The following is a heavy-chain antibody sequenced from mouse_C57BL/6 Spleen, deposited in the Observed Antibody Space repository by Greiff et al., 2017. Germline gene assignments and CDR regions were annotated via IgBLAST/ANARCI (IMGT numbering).Heavy chain of an antibody. V-gene: IGHV2-5*01. J-gene: IGHJ1*03. CDR3: AKNRYPYWYFDV. Sequence: QVQLQQSGPGLVQPSQSLSITCTVSGFSLTSYGVHWVRPSPGKGLEWLGVIWRGGSTDYNAAFMSRLSITKDNSTSQVFVKRNSLQADDTAIYYCAKNRYPYWYFDVWGTGTTGTVSS. D-gene: IGHD2-14*01. CDR2: IWRGGST. CDR1: GFSLTSYG.